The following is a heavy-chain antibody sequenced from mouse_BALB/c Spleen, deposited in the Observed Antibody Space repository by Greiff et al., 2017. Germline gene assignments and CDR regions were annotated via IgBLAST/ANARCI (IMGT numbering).Heavy chain of an antibody. Sequence: QVQLKESGPELVKPGASVRISCKASGYTFTSYYIHWVKQRPGQGLEWIGWIYPGNVNTKYNEKFKGKATLTADKSSSTAYMQLSSLTSEDSAVYFCARGNYGYEFAYWGQGTLVTVSA. CDR3: ARGNYGYEFAY. V-gene: IGHV1S56*01. J-gene: IGHJ3*01. D-gene: IGHD1-2*01. CDR1: GYTFTSYY. CDR2: IYPGNVNT.